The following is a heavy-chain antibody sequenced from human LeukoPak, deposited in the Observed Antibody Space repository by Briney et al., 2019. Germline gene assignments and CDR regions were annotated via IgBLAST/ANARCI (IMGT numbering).Heavy chain of an antibody. D-gene: IGHD3-10*01. CDR1: GGSISSNW. V-gene: IGHV4-4*02. Sequence: PSGTLSLTCAVSGGSISSNWWSWVRQPPGKGLEWIGEIGDRGNTNYNPSLKSRVTISVDKSKNQFSLKLSSLTAADTAVYYCAGAGTYYLDNWGQGTLVTVSS. J-gene: IGHJ4*02. CDR2: IGDRGNT. CDR3: AGAGTYYLDN.